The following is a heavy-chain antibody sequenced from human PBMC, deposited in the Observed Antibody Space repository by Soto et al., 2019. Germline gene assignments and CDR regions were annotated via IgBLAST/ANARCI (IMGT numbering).Heavy chain of an antibody. CDR1: GFTFSSYS. CDR3: ARASNCSSTSCYDSNWFDP. D-gene: IGHD2-2*01. CDR2: ISSSSSYI. J-gene: IGHJ5*02. Sequence: GGSLRLSCAASGFTFSSYSMNWVRQAPGKGLEWVSSISSSSSYIYYADSVKGRFTISRDNAKNSLYLQMNSLRAEDTAVYYCARASNCSSTSCYDSNWFDPWGQGTLVTVSS. V-gene: IGHV3-21*01.